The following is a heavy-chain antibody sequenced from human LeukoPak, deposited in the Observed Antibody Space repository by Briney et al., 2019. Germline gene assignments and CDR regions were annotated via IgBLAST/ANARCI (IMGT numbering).Heavy chain of an antibody. CDR2: FDPEDGET. D-gene: IGHD3-3*01. CDR1: GYTLTELS. Sequence: ASVKVSCKVSGYTLTELSMHWVRQAPGKGLEWMGGFDPEDGETIYAQKFQGRVTMTENTSTDTAYMELSSLRSEDTAVYYCATVATIFGVVIWFDPWGQGTLVTVSS. V-gene: IGHV1-24*01. CDR3: ATVATIFGVVIWFDP. J-gene: IGHJ5*02.